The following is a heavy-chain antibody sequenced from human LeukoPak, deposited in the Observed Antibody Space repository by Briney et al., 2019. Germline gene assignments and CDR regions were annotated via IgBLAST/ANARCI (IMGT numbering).Heavy chain of an antibody. Sequence: GESLKISCKGSGYSFTSYWIGWVRQMPGKGLEWMGIIYPGDSDTRYGSSFQGQVTISADRSISTAYLQWNSLKASDNAIYYCVRSDDGGYNYGRWGQGTLVTVSS. CDR1: GYSFTSYW. D-gene: IGHD5-18*01. V-gene: IGHV5-51*01. CDR2: IYPGDSDT. CDR3: VRSDDGGYNYGR. J-gene: IGHJ4*02.